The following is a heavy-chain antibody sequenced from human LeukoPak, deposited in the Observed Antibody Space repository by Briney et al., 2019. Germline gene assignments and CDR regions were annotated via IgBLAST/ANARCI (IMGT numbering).Heavy chain of an antibody. V-gene: IGHV4-59*08. CDR2: IYYSGST. CDR1: GGSISSYY. D-gene: IGHD2-2*01. J-gene: IGHJ4*02. Sequence: KPSETLSLTCTVSGGSISSYYWSWIRQPPGKGLEWSGYIYYSGSTNYNPSLKSRVTISVDTSKNQFPLRLSSVTAADTAVYYCASENCSGTSCSSFDYWGQGTLVTVSS. CDR3: ASENCSGTSCSSFDY.